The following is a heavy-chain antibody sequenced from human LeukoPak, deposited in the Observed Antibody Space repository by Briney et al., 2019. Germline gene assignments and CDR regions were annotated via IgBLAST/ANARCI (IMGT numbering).Heavy chain of an antibody. D-gene: IGHD3-10*01. CDR3: ARGLNYYGSGSRWFDP. CDR1: GGSFSGYY. V-gene: IGHV4-34*01. CDR2: INHSGST. Sequence: SETPSLTCAVYGGSFSGYYWSWIRQPPGKGLEWIGEINHSGSTNYNPSLKSRVTISVDTSKNQFSLKLSSVTAADTAVYYCARGLNYYGSGSRWFDPWGQGTLVTVSS. J-gene: IGHJ5*02.